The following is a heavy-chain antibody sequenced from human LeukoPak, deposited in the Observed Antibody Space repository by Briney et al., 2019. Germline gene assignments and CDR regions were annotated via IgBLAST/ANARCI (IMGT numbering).Heavy chain of an antibody. D-gene: IGHD4-17*01. CDR2: INPNSGGT. J-gene: IGHJ4*02. Sequence: ASVKVSCKASGYTFTGYYMHWVRQAPGQGLEWMGWINPNSGGTNYAQKFQGRVTMTRDTSISTAYMELSRLRSDDTAVYYCARPLYGDYGYFDYWGQGTLVTVSS. CDR3: ARPLYGDYGYFDY. CDR1: GYTFTGYY. V-gene: IGHV1-2*02.